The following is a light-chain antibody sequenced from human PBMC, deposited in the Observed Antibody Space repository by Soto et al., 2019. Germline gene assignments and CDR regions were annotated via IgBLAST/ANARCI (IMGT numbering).Light chain of an antibody. V-gene: IGKV3-15*01. CDR2: GAS. Sequence: IVMTQSPATLSVSPGERATLSCRASQSVSSDLAWYRQKRGQAPRLLIYGASTRATGIPARFSGSGSGTEFTLTISSLQSEDFAVYYCQQHNNWPPITCGQGTRREIK. CDR3: QQHNNWPPIT. J-gene: IGKJ5*01. CDR1: QSVSSD.